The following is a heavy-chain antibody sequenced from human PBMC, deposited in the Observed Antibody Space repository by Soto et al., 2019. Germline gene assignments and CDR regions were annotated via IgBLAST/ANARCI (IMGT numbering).Heavy chain of an antibody. V-gene: IGHV4-39*01. CDR2: IYYSGTT. CDR1: VGPISVFNHY. D-gene: IGHD6-6*01. Sequence: PSETLSLTCTFSVGPISVFNHYCDWIRQPPGKGLEWIGTIYYSGTTIYNPSLQSRVTMSVDKSKRQFSLKVSSVNAADTAVYFCARRATDGTRNHYFDYWGQGALVTVSS. CDR3: ARRATDGTRNHYFDY. J-gene: IGHJ4*02.